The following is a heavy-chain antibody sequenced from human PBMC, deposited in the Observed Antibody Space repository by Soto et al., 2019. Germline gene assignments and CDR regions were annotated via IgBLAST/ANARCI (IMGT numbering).Heavy chain of an antibody. J-gene: IGHJ3*02. V-gene: IGHV4-4*07. CDR1: GGSISSYY. D-gene: IGHD5-12*01. CDR2: IYTSGST. Sequence: SATLSLTCPVSGGSISSYYWSWIRQPAGKGLEWIGRIYTSGSTNYNPSLKSRVTMSVDTSKNQFSLKLSSVTAADTAVYYCARDLGGGGSDAFDIWGQGTMVTVSS. CDR3: ARDLGGGGSDAFDI.